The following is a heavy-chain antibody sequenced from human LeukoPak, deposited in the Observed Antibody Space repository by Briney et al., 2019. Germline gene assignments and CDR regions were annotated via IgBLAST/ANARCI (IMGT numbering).Heavy chain of an antibody. CDR1: GFPFSRYG. D-gene: IGHD6-6*01. V-gene: IGHV3-33*01. Sequence: GGSLTLSCAASGFPFSRYGMHWVRQAPGKGLEWVAVIWYDGSNKYYADSVKGRFTISRDNSKNTLYLQMNSLRAEDTAVYYCAREGARIAARGGFDYWGQGTLVTVSS. CDR3: AREGARIAARGGFDY. J-gene: IGHJ4*02. CDR2: IWYDGSNK.